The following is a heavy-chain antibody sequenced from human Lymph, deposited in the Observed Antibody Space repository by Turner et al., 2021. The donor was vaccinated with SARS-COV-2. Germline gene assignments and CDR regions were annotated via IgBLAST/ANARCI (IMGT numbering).Heavy chain of an antibody. CDR2: FEPEDGEI. V-gene: IGHV1-24*01. CDR3: ATVLCTGSSCYYYGMGV. D-gene: IGHD2-15*01. CDR1: GYIPTELS. Sequence: QVQLVQSGAEVKKPGASVRVSCKVSGYIPTELSMHWVRQAPGNGLEWMGGFEPEDGEIIYAQKFQGRVTMTEDTSTDTAYMELSSLRSEDTAVYYCATVLCTGSSCYYYGMGVWGQGTTVTVSS. J-gene: IGHJ6*02.